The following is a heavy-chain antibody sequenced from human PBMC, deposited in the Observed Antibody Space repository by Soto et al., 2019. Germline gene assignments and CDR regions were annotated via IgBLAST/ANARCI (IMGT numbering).Heavy chain of an antibody. V-gene: IGHV4-39*01. CDR2: IYYSGST. CDR1: GGSISSSSYY. Sequence: PSETLSLTCTVSGGSISSSSYYWGWIRQPPGKGLEWIGSIYYSGSTYYNPSLKSRVTISVDTSKNQFSLKLSSVTAADTAVYYCARQVRPYQSITIFGVVTANPFNWFDPWGQGTLVTVSS. CDR3: ARQVRPYQSITIFGVVTANPFNWFDP. D-gene: IGHD3-3*01. J-gene: IGHJ5*02.